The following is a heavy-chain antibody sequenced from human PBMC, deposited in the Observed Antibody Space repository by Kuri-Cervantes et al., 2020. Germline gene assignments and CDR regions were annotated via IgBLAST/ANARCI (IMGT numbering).Heavy chain of an antibody. CDR3: ANPRSPGGYYDSSGESAFDM. D-gene: IGHD3-22*01. CDR2: IIPIFGTP. CDR1: GYTFSSYA. Sequence: SVKVSCKASGYTFSSYAINWVRQAPGQGLEWMGGIIPIFGTPNYAQKFQGRVTITADKSTKTAYMELNSLGSEDTAVYYCANPRSPGGYYDSSGESAFDMWGQGTMVTVSS. V-gene: IGHV1-69*06. J-gene: IGHJ3*02.